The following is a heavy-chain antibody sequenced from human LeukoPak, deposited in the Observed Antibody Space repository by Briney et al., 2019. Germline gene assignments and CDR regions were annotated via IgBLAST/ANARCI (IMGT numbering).Heavy chain of an antibody. Sequence: SETLSLTCIVSGGSISSYYWSWIRQPPGKGLEWIGYIYYSGSTNYNPSLKSRVTISVDTSKNQFSLKLSSVTAADTAVYYCARVAYDSYYFDSWGQGTLVTVSS. D-gene: IGHD3-22*01. CDR3: ARVAYDSYYFDS. CDR2: IYYSGST. CDR1: GGSISSYY. V-gene: IGHV4-59*01. J-gene: IGHJ4*02.